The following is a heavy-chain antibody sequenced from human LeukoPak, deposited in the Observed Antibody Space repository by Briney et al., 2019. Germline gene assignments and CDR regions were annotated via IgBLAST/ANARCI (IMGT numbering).Heavy chain of an antibody. CDR2: ISGYNGNT. D-gene: IGHD3-9*01. J-gene: IGHJ4*02. V-gene: IGHV1-18*01. CDR3: ARCNVLTGYYY. CDR1: GYTFTSYG. Sequence: GASVKVSCKASGYTFTSYGISWVRQAPGQGLEWMGWISGYNGNTKYAQKFQGRVTMTTDTSMSTAYMELRSLRSDDTAVYYCARCNVLTGYYYWGQGTQVTVSS.